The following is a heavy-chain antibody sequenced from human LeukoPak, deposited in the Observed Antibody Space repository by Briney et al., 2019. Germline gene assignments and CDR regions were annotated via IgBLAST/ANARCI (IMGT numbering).Heavy chain of an antibody. Sequence: SETLSLTCTVSGGSISSDGYYWSWIRQHPGKGLEWIGYIYYSGSTYYNPSLKSRVTISVDTSKNQFSLKLSSVTAADTAVYYCARQDVVGATSLDYWGQGTLVTVSS. CDR1: GGSISSDGYY. V-gene: IGHV4-31*03. D-gene: IGHD1-26*01. J-gene: IGHJ4*02. CDR2: IYYSGST. CDR3: ARQDVVGATSLDY.